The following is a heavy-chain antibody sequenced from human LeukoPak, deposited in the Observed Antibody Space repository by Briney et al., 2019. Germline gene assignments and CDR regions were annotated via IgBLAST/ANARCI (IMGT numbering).Heavy chain of an antibody. D-gene: IGHD4-17*01. CDR3: ASPYDYGDHYLDALHI. Sequence: SVKVSCKASGYTFTSYAMNWVRQAPGQGLEWMGRIIPLFGTADYAQRYQGRVTISADNSLNTAYLELSSLTSEDTAVYYCASPYDYGDHYLDALHIWGQGTIVTVSS. J-gene: IGHJ3*02. CDR1: GYTFTSYA. CDR2: IIPLFGTA. V-gene: IGHV1-69*06.